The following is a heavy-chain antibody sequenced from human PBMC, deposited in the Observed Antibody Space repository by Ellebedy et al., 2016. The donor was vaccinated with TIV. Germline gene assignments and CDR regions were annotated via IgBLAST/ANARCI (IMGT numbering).Heavy chain of an antibody. Sequence: KVSCKGSGYSFTNYWIGWVRQMPGKGLEWMVIIYPGDFNTRYGPSFQGQITISADKSISTAYLQWSSLKASDTAMYYCARYSGSYFDYWGQGTQVTVSS. D-gene: IGHD1-26*01. J-gene: IGHJ4*02. CDR3: ARYSGSYFDY. V-gene: IGHV5-51*01. CDR1: GYSFTNYW. CDR2: IYPGDFNT.